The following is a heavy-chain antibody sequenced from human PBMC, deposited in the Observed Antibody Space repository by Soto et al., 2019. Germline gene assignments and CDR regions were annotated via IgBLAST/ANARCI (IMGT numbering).Heavy chain of an antibody. D-gene: IGHD3-3*01. CDR2: INSDGSST. CDR1: GFTFSSYW. V-gene: IGHV3-74*01. CDR3: TKLSSGYYFDY. Sequence: VGSLRLSCAVSGFTFSSYWRHWVRQAPGKGLVWVSRINSDGSSTSYADSVKGRFTISRDNAKNTLYLQMNSLRAEDTAVYYCTKLSSGYYFDYWGQGTLVTVSS. J-gene: IGHJ4*02.